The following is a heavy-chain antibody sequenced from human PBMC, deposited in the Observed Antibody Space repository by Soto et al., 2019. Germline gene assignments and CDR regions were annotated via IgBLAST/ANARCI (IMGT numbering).Heavy chain of an antibody. V-gene: IGHV1-3*01. CDR3: ARFYYFYYAMDV. Sequence: ASVKVSCKASGYTFTTYAIHWVRQAPGQRLEWMGWINSGNGNTKYSQKFRGRVTVTRDTSATTAYMELSSLRSEDTAVYFCARFYYFYYAMDVWGHGTTVTVSS. CDR1: GYTFTTYA. CDR2: INSGNGNT. J-gene: IGHJ6*02.